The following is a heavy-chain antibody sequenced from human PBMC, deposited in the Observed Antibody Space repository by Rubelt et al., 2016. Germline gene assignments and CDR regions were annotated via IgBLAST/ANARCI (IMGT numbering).Heavy chain of an antibody. CDR2: IIPIFGTA. V-gene: IGHV1-69*01. J-gene: IGHJ1*01. CDR3: ARESVGATLQFSRHFQH. Sequence: EWMGGIIPIFGTANYAQKFQGRVTITADESTSTAYMELSSLRSEDTAVYYCARESVGATLQFSRHFQHWGQGTLVTVSS. D-gene: IGHD1-26*01.